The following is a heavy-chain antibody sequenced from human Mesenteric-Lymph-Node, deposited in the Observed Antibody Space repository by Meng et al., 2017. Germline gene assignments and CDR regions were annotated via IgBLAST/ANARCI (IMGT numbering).Heavy chain of an antibody. CDR3: VISSHN. D-gene: IGHD3-3*02. CDR1: GGSITSTSSY. Sequence: QLQGSGPGLGKPSQTLSLTCTCSGGSITSTSSYWGWVRQPPGKGLEWIGSIYYRGSTNYNPSLKSRISMSVDMSKNQFSLKVNSVTAEDTAIYYCVISSHNWGQGTLVTVSS. J-gene: IGHJ4*02. CDR2: IYYRGST. V-gene: IGHV4-39*07.